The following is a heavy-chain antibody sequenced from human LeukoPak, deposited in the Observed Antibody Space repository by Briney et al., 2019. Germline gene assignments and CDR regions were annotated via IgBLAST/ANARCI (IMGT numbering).Heavy chain of an antibody. CDR3: ARDLTASYDFWSGYLDY. CDR2: ISAYNGNT. V-gene: IGHV1-18*01. J-gene: IGHJ4*02. D-gene: IGHD3-3*01. Sequence: ASVTVSCKASGYTFTSYGISWVRQAPGQGLEWMGWISAYNGNTNYAQKLQGRVTMTTDTSTSTAYMELRSLRSDDTAVYYCARDLTASYDFWSGYLDYWGQGTLVTVSS. CDR1: GYTFTSYG.